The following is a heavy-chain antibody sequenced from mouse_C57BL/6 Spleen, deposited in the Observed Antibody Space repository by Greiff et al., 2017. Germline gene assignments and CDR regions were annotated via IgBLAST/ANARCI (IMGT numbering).Heavy chain of an antibody. J-gene: IGHJ4*01. D-gene: IGHD1-1*01. CDR1: GYTFTSYG. CDR2: IYPRGGNT. V-gene: IGHV1-81*01. CDR3: AREVDYYGSSPFYYAMDY. Sequence: QVQLQQSGAELARPGASVKLSCKASGYTFTSYGIRWVKQRTGQGLEWIGEIYPRGGNTYYNEKFKGKATLTADKSSSTAYMELRSLTSEDSAVYFCAREVDYYGSSPFYYAMDYWGQGTSVTVSS.